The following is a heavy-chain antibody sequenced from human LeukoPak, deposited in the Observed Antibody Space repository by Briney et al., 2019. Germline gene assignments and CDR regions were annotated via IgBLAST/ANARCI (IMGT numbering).Heavy chain of an antibody. J-gene: IGHJ4*02. CDR2: ISGDGGIT. V-gene: IGHV3-43*02. CDR3: AKDGPGGFWDVDY. Sequence: PGGSLRLSCAAAGFTFDDYAMFWVRQAPGEGLEWVSLISGDGGITYYADSVKRRFTISRDNSKNSLYLQMNSLRTEDTALYYCAKDGPGGFWDVDYWGQGTLVTVSS. D-gene: IGHD3-16*01. CDR1: GFTFDDYA.